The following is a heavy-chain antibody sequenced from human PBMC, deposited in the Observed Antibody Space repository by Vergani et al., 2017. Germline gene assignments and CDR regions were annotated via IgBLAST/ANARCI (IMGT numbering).Heavy chain of an antibody. J-gene: IGHJ3*02. CDR1: GYTFTSYA. D-gene: IGHD1-26*01. Sequence: QVQLVQSGAEVKKPGASVKVSCKASGYTFTSYAMHWVRQAPGQGLEWMGWISAYNGNTNYAQKLQGRVTMTTDTSTSTAYMELRSLRSDDTAVYYCYIIVGARYAFDIWGQGTMVTVSS. CDR2: ISAYNGNT. CDR3: YIIVGARYAFDI. V-gene: IGHV1-18*01.